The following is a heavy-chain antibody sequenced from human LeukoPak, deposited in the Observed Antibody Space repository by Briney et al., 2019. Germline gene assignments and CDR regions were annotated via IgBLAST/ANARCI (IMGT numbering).Heavy chain of an antibody. J-gene: IGHJ6*02. CDR2: FYPEEDKT. CDR1: GYTLTELF. D-gene: IGHD1-26*01. CDR3: SAGIQWELRQKYYYYGTDV. V-gene: IGHV1-24*01. Sequence: GSVKDSCKVSGYTLTELFMHWVRQAPQKGLEWMGRFYPEEDKTNNIQKFKGRVTMTEDTSTDTAYLELSSLRSEDTAVYYCSAGIQWELRQKYYYYGTDVWGQGTTVTVSS.